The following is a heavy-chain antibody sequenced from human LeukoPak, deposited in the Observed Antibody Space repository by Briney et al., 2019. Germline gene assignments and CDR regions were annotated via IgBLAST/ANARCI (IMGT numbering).Heavy chain of an antibody. V-gene: IGHV4-59*01. D-gene: IGHD5-24*01. CDR2: IYHIGSS. CDR1: GGSFSGYY. CDR3: ARETSWRYFDY. J-gene: IGHJ4*02. Sequence: SETLSLTCAVYGGSFSGYYWSWIRQPPGKGLEWIGYIYHIGSSSYNPSLNSRVTMSIDTSTNQFSLRLSSVTAADTAIYYCARETSWRYFDYWGQGTLVTVSS.